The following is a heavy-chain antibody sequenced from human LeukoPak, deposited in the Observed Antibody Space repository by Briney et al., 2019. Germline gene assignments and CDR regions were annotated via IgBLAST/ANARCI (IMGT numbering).Heavy chain of an antibody. J-gene: IGHJ4*02. CDR3: AKDRDYGGNSRGIDYFDY. Sequence: GGSLRLSCAASGFAFSSYVMDWVRQAPGKGLEWVSSIPVSGDRTYYPDSVKGRFTISRDNSKHMLYLQMNTLRADGTAIYYCAKDRDYGGNSRGIDYFDYWGQGTLVTVSS. V-gene: IGHV3-23*01. CDR2: IPVSGDRT. D-gene: IGHD4-23*01. CDR1: GFAFSSYV.